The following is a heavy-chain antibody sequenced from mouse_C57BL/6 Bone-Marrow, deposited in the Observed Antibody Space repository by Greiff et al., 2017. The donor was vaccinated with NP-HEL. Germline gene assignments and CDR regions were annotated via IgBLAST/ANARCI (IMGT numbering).Heavy chain of an antibody. CDR3: EGFPYWYFDV. V-gene: IGHV1-81*01. Sequence: ESGAELARPGASVKLSCKASGYTFTSYGISWVKQRTGQGLEWIGEIYPRSGNTYYNEKFKGKATLTADKSSSTAYMELRSLTSEDSAVYFCEGFPYWYFDVWGTGTTVTVSS. CDR1: GYTFTSYG. CDR2: IYPRSGNT. J-gene: IGHJ1*03.